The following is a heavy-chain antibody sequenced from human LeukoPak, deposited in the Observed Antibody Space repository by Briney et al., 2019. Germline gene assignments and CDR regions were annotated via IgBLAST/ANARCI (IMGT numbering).Heavy chain of an antibody. V-gene: IGHV3-11*01. J-gene: IGHJ5*02. Sequence: GGSLRLSCAASGFTFSDVYMSWIRQAPGKGPEWVSYIGPSGSDIRYAVSVKGRFTTSRDNAKNSLYLQMNSLRAEDTAVYYCARTPRMPATWGQGTLVTVSS. CDR1: GFTFSDVY. CDR3: ARTPRMPAT. D-gene: IGHD2-15*01. CDR2: IGPSGSDI.